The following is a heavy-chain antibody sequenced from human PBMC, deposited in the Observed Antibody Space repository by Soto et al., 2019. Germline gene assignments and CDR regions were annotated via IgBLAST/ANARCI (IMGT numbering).Heavy chain of an antibody. CDR1: GFSFSSYW. J-gene: IGHJ3*02. Sequence: EVQLVESGGGLVQPGGSLRLYCAASGFSFSSYWMSWVRQAPGKGLEWVTNINQDGSKKYYVDSVEGRFTISRDSAKNSLHLQMNRLRAEDTAVYYCTREGSGLRLHAGDLSLVGAIDIWGQGTMVTVSS. CDR2: INQDGSKK. CDR3: TREGSGLRLHAGDLSLVGAIDI. V-gene: IGHV3-7*01. D-gene: IGHD3-16*02.